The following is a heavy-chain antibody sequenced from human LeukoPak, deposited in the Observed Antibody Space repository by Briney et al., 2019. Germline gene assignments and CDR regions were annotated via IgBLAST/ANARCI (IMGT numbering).Heavy chain of an antibody. J-gene: IGHJ4*02. CDR2: MSPNSGDT. Sequence: ASVKVSCKASGYTFTSYDFNWVRQATGQRPEWMGWMSPNSGDTGYAQKFQDRVTMTRNTSISTAYMELSSLRSDDTAAYYCARQGDSGWYYFDYWGQGTLVTVSS. V-gene: IGHV1-8*01. CDR1: GYTFTSYD. CDR3: ARQGDSGWYYFDY. D-gene: IGHD6-19*01.